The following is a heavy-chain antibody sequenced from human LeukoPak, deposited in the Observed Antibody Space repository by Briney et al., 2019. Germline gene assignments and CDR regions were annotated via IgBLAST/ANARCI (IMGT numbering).Heavy chain of an antibody. D-gene: IGHD6-19*01. CDR3: ARGPRGSGWYGDDY. CDR1: GYTFTSYD. CDR2: MNPNSGNT. V-gene: IGHV1-8*03. J-gene: IGHJ4*02. Sequence: ASVKVSCKASGYTFTSYDINWVRQATGQGLEWMGWMNPNSGNTGYAQKFQGRVTITRNTSISTAYMELSSLRSEDTAVYYCARGPRGSGWYGDDYWGQGTLVTVSS.